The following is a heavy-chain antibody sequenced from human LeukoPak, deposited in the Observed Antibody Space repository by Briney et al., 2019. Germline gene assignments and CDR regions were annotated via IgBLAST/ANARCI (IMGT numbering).Heavy chain of an antibody. CDR1: GFTFSNYN. CDR3: ARDLRSSGYYAFDY. V-gene: IGHV3-48*01. Sequence: PGGSLRLSCTASGFTFSNYNMNWVRQAPGKGLEWVSYISSPSSTIYYADSVKGRFTISRDNAKNSLYLQMNSLRAEDTAVYYCARDLRSSGYYAFDYWGQGTLVTVSS. CDR2: ISSPSSTI. D-gene: IGHD3-22*01. J-gene: IGHJ4*02.